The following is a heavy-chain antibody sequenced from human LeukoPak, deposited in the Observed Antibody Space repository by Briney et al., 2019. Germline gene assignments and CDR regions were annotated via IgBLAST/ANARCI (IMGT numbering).Heavy chain of an antibody. Sequence: GGSLRLSCAASGFNLSSYAMSWVRQAPGKGLEWDSVISGSGVGTYYADSVKGRFTVSRDNSKNTLDLQMNSLRAEDTAVYYCAKGDTSIVRRYCFDYWGQGTLVTVSS. J-gene: IGHJ4*02. CDR3: AKGDTSIVRRYCFDY. CDR2: ISGSGVGT. D-gene: IGHD5-18*01. V-gene: IGHV3-23*01. CDR1: GFNLSSYA.